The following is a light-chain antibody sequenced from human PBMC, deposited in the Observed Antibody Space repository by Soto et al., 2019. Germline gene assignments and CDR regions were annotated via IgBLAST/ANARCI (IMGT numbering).Light chain of an antibody. Sequence: EIVLTQSPATLSLSPGEKATLSFRASQSVSSYLAWYQQKPGQAPRLHIYDASNRATGIPARFSGSGSGTDFTLTISSLEPEDFAVHYCQQRSNWPPMYTFGQGTRLEIK. CDR1: QSVSSY. CDR2: DAS. J-gene: IGKJ5*01. CDR3: QQRSNWPPMYT. V-gene: IGKV3-11*01.